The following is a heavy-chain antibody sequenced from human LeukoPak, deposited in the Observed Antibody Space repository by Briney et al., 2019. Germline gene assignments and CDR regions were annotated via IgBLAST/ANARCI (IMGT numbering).Heavy chain of an antibody. CDR3: ARGLERIVVVTAIPETPFDY. Sequence: GGSLRLSCAASGFTFSSYAMHWVRQAPGKGLEWVAVISYDGSNKYYADSVKGRFTISRDNSKNTLYLQMNSLRAEDTAVYYCARGLERIVVVTAIPETPFDYWGEGTMVAVSS. CDR2: ISYDGSNK. D-gene: IGHD2-21*02. J-gene: IGHJ4*02. CDR1: GFTFSSYA. V-gene: IGHV3-30*04.